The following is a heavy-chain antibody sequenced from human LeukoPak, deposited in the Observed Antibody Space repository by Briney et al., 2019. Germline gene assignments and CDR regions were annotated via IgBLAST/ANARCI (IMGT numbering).Heavy chain of an antibody. Sequence: PSETLSLTCTVSGDSISSSSYCWDWIRQPPGKGLEWIGNIYNSANTHYNPSLKTRITMSVDTSKNQFSLKLNSVSAADTSICYCSRHSRAIYTGYENAFDIWGQGTMVTVSS. J-gene: IGHJ3*02. D-gene: IGHD5-12*01. CDR1: GDSISSSSYC. CDR2: IYNSANT. V-gene: IGHV4-39*01. CDR3: SRHSRAIYTGYENAFDI.